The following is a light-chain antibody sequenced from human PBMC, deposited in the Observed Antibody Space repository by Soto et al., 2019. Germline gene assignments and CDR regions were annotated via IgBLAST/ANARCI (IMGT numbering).Light chain of an antibody. CDR1: NSDIGRYNF. CDR2: DVS. J-gene: IGLJ1*01. V-gene: IGLV2-14*01. Sequence: QSVLTQPASVSGSAGQSISISCTGTNSDIGRYNFVSWYQQRPGQAPQLLIFDVSNRPSGISDRFSGSKSGTTASLTISGLQAEDEADYYCNSYTSTSPPYVFGTGTKVNVL. CDR3: NSYTSTSPPYV.